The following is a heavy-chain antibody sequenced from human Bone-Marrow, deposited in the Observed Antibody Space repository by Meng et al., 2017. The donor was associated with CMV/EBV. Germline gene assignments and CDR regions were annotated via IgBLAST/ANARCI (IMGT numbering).Heavy chain of an antibody. J-gene: IGHJ5*02. CDR1: GYTFTSYK. CDR2: MNPNSGNT. CDR3: ATAPVLMVYRAFDP. V-gene: IGHV1-8*01. Sequence: ASVKVSCKASGYTFTSYKINWVRQATGQGLEWMGWMNPNSGNTGYAQKFQGRVTMTRDTSISTAYMELSRLRSDDTAVYYCATAPVLMVYRAFDPWGQGTLVTVSS. D-gene: IGHD2-8*01.